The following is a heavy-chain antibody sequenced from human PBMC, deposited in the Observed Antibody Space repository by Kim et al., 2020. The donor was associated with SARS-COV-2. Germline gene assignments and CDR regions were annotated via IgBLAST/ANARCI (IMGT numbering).Heavy chain of an antibody. CDR1: GGSISSSSYY. V-gene: IGHV4-39*07. CDR3: ARHRVNGSGNNWFDP. CDR2: IYYSGST. Sequence: SETLSLTCTVSGGSISSSSYYWGWIRQPPGKGLEWIGSIYYSGSTYYNPSLKSRVTISVDTSKKQFSLKLSSVTAADTAVYYCARHRVNGSGNNWFDPWGQGTLVTVSS. D-gene: IGHD3-10*01. J-gene: IGHJ5*02.